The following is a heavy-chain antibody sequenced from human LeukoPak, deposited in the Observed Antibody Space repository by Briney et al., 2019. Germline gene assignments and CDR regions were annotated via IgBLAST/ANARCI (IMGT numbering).Heavy chain of an antibody. J-gene: IGHJ4*02. V-gene: IGHV4-59*11. CDR1: GGSISSHY. CDR2: IYYSGTT. Sequence: SETLSLTCTVSGGSISSHYWSWVRQPPGKGLEWIGYIYYSGTTNYNPSLKSRVTISVDTSKNQFSLKLSSVTAADTAVYYRARVEGGYFDYWGQGTLVTVSS. D-gene: IGHD3-22*01. CDR3: ARVEGGYFDY.